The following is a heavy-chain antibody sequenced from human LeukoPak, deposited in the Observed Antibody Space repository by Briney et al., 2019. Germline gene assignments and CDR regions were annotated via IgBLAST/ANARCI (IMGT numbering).Heavy chain of an antibody. V-gene: IGHV1-2*02. Sequence: GASVKVSCKASGYTFTGYYMHWVRQAPGQGLEWMGWINPNSGGTNYAQKFQGRVTMTRDTSISTAYMELSRLRSDDTAVYYCARDQDIVVVVAAHNWFDPWGQGTLVTVSS. CDR3: ARDQDIVVVVAAHNWFDP. CDR2: INPNSGGT. J-gene: IGHJ5*02. D-gene: IGHD2-15*01. CDR1: GYTFTGYY.